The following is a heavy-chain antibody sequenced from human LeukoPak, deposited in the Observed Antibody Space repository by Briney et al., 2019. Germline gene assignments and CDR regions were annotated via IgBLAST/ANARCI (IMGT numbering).Heavy chain of an antibody. CDR2: INHSGST. CDR3: ARGGPLRGTMVRGVIIKSGWFDP. Sequence: SETLSLTCAVYGGSFSGYYWSWIRQPPGKGLEWIGEINHSGSTNYNPSLKSRVTISVDTSKNQFSLKLSSVTAADTAVYYCARGGPLRGTMVRGVIIKSGWFDPWGQGTLVTVSS. V-gene: IGHV4-34*01. J-gene: IGHJ5*02. CDR1: GGSFSGYY. D-gene: IGHD3-10*01.